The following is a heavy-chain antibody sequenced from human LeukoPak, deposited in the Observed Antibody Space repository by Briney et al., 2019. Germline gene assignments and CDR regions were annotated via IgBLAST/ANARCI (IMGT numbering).Heavy chain of an antibody. Sequence: PGGSLRLSCAASGFTFSSYAMSWVRQAPGKGLEWVSAISGSGGSTYYADSVKGRFTIFRDNSKKTLYLQMNSLSADDTAVYFCAKDIGPYGATSAFDIWGQGTMVTVSS. D-gene: IGHD4/OR15-4a*01. J-gene: IGHJ3*02. CDR2: ISGSGGST. V-gene: IGHV3-23*01. CDR3: AKDIGPYGATSAFDI. CDR1: GFTFSSYA.